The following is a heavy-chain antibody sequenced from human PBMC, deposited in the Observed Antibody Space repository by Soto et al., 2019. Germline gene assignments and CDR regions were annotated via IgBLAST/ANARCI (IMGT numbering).Heavy chain of an antibody. D-gene: IGHD1-26*01. Sequence: PSETLSLTCTVSGGSISSGDYYWSWIRQPPGKGLEWIGSIYYSGSTYYNPSLKSRVTISVDTSKNQFSLKLSSVTAADTAVYYCATQEVGGSYVYTFDPWGQGTLVTVSS. V-gene: IGHV4-39*01. CDR1: GGSISSGDYY. CDR2: IYYSGST. CDR3: ATQEVGGSYVYTFDP. J-gene: IGHJ5*02.